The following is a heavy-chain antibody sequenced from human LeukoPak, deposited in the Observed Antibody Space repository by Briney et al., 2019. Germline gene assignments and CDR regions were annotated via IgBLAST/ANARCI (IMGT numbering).Heavy chain of an antibody. V-gene: IGHV1-2*04. CDR2: INPNSGGT. CDR3: AAPPIQAVDTAMS. D-gene: IGHD5-18*01. J-gene: IGHJ5*02. CDR1: GYTFTGYY. Sequence: ASVTVSCKASGYTFTGYYMHWVRQAPGQGLEWMGWINPNSGGTNYAQKFQGWVTMTRDTSISTAYMELSRLRSDDTAVYYCAAPPIQAVDTAMSWGQGTLVTVSS.